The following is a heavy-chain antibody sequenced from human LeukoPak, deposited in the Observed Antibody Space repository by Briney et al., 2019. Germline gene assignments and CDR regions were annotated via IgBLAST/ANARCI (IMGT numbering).Heavy chain of an antibody. J-gene: IGHJ5*02. CDR3: AKALTLGSSSAFDP. D-gene: IGHD6-13*01. V-gene: IGHV3-9*01. CDR2: ISWNSGSI. CDR1: GFTFDDYA. Sequence: GGSLRPSCAASGFTFDDYAMHWVRQAPGKGLEWVSGISWNSGSIGYADSVKGRFTISRDNAKNSLYLQMNSLRAEDTALYYCAKALTLGSSSAFDPRGQGTLVTVSS.